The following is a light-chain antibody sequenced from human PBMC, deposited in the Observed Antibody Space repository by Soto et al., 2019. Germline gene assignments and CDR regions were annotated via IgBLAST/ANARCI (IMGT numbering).Light chain of an antibody. CDR3: QVWDISSDQYL. J-gene: IGLJ1*01. CDR2: DDG. V-gene: IGLV3-21*02. CDR1: NIESKS. Sequence: SYELTQPPSVSVAPGQTARITCGGNNIESKSMHWYQQRPGQAPVLVLYDDGNRPSGIPERLSGSNSGSTATLTISSVEASDEADYFCQVWDISSDQYLFGPGTKVTVL.